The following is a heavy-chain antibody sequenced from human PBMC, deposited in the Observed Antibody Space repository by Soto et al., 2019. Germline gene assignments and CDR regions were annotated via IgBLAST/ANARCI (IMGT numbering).Heavy chain of an antibody. J-gene: IGHJ4*02. CDR3: XXXXXXXXXXXXXXXXXXXY. Sequence: QVQLVESGGGVVQPGRSLRLSCAASGFTFSSYGMHWVRQAPGKGLXXXXXXXYDGSNKYYAXSVXGRFTISRDNSKXXXXXXXXXXXXXXXXXXXXXXXXXXXXXXXXXXXXXXXYWGQGTLVTVSS. CDR1: GFTFSSYG. V-gene: IGHV3-30*03. CDR2: XXYDGSNK.